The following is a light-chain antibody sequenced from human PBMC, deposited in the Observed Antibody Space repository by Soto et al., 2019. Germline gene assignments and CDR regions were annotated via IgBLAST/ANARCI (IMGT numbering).Light chain of an antibody. CDR2: DAS. Sequence: DIQMTQSPSTLSASVGDRVTITCRASQSISSWLAWYQQKPGKAPKLLIYDASSLESGVPSXXXXXXXXXXXXXXISSLQPDDFATYYCQQYNSYSYTFGQGTKLEXK. J-gene: IGKJ2*01. CDR3: QQYNSYSYT. CDR1: QSISSW. V-gene: IGKV1-5*01.